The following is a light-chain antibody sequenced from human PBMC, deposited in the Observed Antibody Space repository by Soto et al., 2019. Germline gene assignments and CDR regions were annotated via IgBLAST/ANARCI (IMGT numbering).Light chain of an antibody. V-gene: IGKV3-20*01. Sequence: EIVLTQSPGTLSLSPGERATLSCRASQSVSSSYLAWYQQKPGQAPRLLIYGASSRATGIPDRFSGSGSGTEFPLTISRLEPEDFAVYYCQQYGSSPWTFVQGTKVQIK. CDR2: GAS. CDR3: QQYGSSPWT. CDR1: QSVSSSY. J-gene: IGKJ1*01.